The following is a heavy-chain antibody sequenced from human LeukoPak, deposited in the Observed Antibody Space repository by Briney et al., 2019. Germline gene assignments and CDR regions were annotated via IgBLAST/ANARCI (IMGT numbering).Heavy chain of an antibody. J-gene: IGHJ4*02. V-gene: IGHV3-11*04. CDR1: GFTFTDTY. CDR2: ISPSGTDI. D-gene: IGHD1-26*01. CDR3: ARGSLRRVAVGTWDY. Sequence: PGGSLRLSCAVSGFTFTDTYMTWIRQAPGKGLESLSYISPSGTDIYYADSVKGRFTISRDNAKNSLYLQMNSLRAEDTAVYYCARGSLRRVAVGTWDYWGQGTLVTVSS.